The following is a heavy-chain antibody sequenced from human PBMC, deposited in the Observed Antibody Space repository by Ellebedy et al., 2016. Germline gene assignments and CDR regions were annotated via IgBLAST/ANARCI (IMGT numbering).Heavy chain of an antibody. Sequence: SETLSLXXAVSGGSISSGGYSWSWIRQPPGKGLEWIGYIYHSGSTYYNPSLKSRVTISVDRSKNQFSLKLSSVTAADPAVYYCARATVVSYYYYYMDVWGKGTTVTVSS. J-gene: IGHJ6*03. CDR1: GGSISSGGYS. D-gene: IGHD4-23*01. V-gene: IGHV4-30-2*01. CDR3: ARATVVSYYYYYMDV. CDR2: IYHSGST.